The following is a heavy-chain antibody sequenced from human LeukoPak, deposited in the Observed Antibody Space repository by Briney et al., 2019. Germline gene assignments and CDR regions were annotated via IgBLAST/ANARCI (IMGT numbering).Heavy chain of an antibody. CDR1: GLTFSSYA. Sequence: GGSLTLSCAASGLTFSSYAMSCVRQAPGKGLEWVSAISGSSGSTYSADSVKGRFTISRDNSKNTLYLQMNSLRAEDTAVYYCAKEAVASSGGDFDYWGQGTLVTASS. D-gene: IGHD6-19*01. CDR3: AKEAVASSGGDFDY. V-gene: IGHV3-23*01. J-gene: IGHJ4*02. CDR2: ISGSSGST.